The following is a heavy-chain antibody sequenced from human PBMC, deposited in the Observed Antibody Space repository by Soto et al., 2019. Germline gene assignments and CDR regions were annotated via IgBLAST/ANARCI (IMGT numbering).Heavy chain of an antibody. CDR3: ARDRFLIWSGYYGGGYYGMDV. J-gene: IGHJ6*02. Sequence: EVQLVETGGGLIQPGGSLRLSCAASGFTVSSNYMSWVRQAPGKGLEWVSVIYSGGSTYYADSVKGRFTISRDNSKNTLYLQMNSLRAEDTAVCYCARDRFLIWSGYYGGGYYGMDVWGQGTTVTVSS. CDR1: GFTVSSNY. D-gene: IGHD3-3*01. CDR2: IYSGGST. V-gene: IGHV3-53*02.